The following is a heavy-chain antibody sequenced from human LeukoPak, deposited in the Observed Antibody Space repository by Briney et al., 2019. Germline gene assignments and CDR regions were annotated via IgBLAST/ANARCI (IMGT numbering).Heavy chain of an antibody. CDR1: GDTFTGYY. CDR3: ATALFRSLVWPSYIVLDY. CDR2: FNPEDGET. J-gene: IGHJ4*02. D-gene: IGHD2-8*02. Sequence: GASVKVSCKASGDTFTGYYLHWVRQAPGQGLEWMGGFNPEDGETIYAQKFQGRVTMTEDTSTDTAYMELSSLGSEDTAVYYCATALFRSLVWPSYIVLDYWGQGTLVTVSS. V-gene: IGHV1-24*01.